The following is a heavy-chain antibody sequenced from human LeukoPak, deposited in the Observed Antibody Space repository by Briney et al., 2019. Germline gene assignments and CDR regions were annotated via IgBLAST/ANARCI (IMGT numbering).Heavy chain of an antibody. Sequence: ASVKVSCKASGYTFSSYGISWVRQAPGQGLEWMGWISAYNGNTNYAQKLQGRVTMTTDTSTSTAYMELRSLRSGHTAVYYCARESYYGSGSYSPFSDYWGQGTLVTVSS. CDR2: ISAYNGNT. CDR3: ARESYYGSGSYSPFSDY. J-gene: IGHJ4*02. CDR1: GYTFSSYG. V-gene: IGHV1-18*01. D-gene: IGHD3-10*01.